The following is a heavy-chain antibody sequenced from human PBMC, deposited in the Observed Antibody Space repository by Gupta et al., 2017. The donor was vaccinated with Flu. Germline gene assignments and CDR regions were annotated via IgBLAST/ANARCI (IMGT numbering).Heavy chain of an antibody. CDR1: GLTFSSYA. J-gene: IGHJ6*02. CDR2: ISGSGGST. Sequence: EVQLLESGGGLVQPGGSLRLSCAASGLTFSSYAMSWVRQAPGKGLEWVSAISGSGGSTYYADSGKGRFTISRDNSKNTLYLQMNSLRAEDTAVYYCASCSRTSCYEGYYYYGMDVWGQGTTGTVSS. CDR3: ASCSRTSCYEGYYYYGMDV. V-gene: IGHV3-23*01. D-gene: IGHD2-2*01.